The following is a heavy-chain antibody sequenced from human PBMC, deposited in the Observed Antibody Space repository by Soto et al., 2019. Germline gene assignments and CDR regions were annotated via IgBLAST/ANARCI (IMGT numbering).Heavy chain of an antibody. V-gene: IGHV3-23*01. CDR2: ISGGGGST. J-gene: IGHJ4*02. CDR3: AKGPEYDILTGCDY. Sequence: EVQLLESGGGFVQPGESLRLSCVASGFTFSLSAMSWVGQAPGRGLEWVSSISGGGGSTEYTDSVKGRFTISRDNSKDTVHLQMNSLRAEDTAVYYCAKGPEYDILTGCDYWGQGALVTVSS. CDR1: GFTFSLSA. D-gene: IGHD3-9*01.